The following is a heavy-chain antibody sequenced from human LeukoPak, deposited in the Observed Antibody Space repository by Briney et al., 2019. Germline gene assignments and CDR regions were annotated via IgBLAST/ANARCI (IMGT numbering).Heavy chain of an antibody. V-gene: IGHV3-43*02. Sequence: GGSLTLACAASGFTFGDYAMHWVRQAPGKGLEWVSFISGDGGSTYYADSVKGRFTISRDNSKISLYLQMNSLRTEDTALYYCAKDIGRHRRDGYNGDYWGQGTLVTVSS. J-gene: IGHJ4*02. CDR3: AKDIGRHRRDGYNGDY. CDR2: ISGDGGST. D-gene: IGHD5-24*01. CDR1: GFTFGDYA.